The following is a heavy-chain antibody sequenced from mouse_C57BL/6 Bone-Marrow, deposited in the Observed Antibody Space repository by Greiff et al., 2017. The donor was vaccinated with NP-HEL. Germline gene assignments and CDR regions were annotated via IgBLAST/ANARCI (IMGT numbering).Heavy chain of an antibody. CDR3: ARGNYAMDY. V-gene: IGHV1-26*01. Sequence: VQLQQSGPELVKPGASVKISCKASGYTFTDYYMNWVKRSHGKSLEWIGDINPNNGGTSYNQKFKGKATLTVDKSSSTAYMELRSLTSEDSAVYYCARGNYAMDYWGQGTSVTVSS. CDR1: GYTFTDYY. CDR2: INPNNGGT. J-gene: IGHJ4*01.